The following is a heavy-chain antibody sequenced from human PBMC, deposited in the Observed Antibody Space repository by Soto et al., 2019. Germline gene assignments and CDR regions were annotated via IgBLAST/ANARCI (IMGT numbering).Heavy chain of an antibody. CDR2: IYYSGST. J-gene: IGHJ6*02. CDR3: ARVFGFGGMDV. V-gene: IGHV4-31*03. D-gene: IGHD3-10*01. Sequence: LSETLSLTCTVSGGSISSGGYYWSWIRQHPGKGLEWIGYIYYSGSTYYNPSLKSRVTISVDTSKNQFSLKLSSVTAADTAVYYCARVFGFGGMDVWGQGTTVTVSS. CDR1: GGSISSGGYY.